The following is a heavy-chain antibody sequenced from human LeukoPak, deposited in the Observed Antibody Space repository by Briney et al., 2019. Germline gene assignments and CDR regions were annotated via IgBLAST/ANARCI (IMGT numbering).Heavy chain of an antibody. CDR2: VSGTSKYI. V-gene: IGHV3-21*06. CDR1: GFTFSYYT. D-gene: IGHD4-11*01. J-gene: IGHJ5*02. CDR3: AGEGLTSDIGFVA. Sequence: GDSVRHFRGACGFTFSYYTLNWISPATGKGGKWVSSVSGTSKYIYYADAIKGRFTLSRDNAKNSLYLQMNNVRAVDTAVYYCAGEGLTSDIGFVAWGPGPLVTVSS.